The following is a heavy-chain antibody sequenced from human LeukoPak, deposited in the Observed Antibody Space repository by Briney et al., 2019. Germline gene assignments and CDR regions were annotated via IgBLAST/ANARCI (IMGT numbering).Heavy chain of an antibody. CDR1: GGSITSYY. CDR2: IHYTGTT. Sequence: SETLSLTCIVSGGSITSYYWSWVRQPPGKGLEWIGNIHYTGTTNYNPSLKSRVTISVDTSKNQFSLKLNSVTAADTAVYYCARETYGSGSPGFDPWGQGTLVTVSS. J-gene: IGHJ5*02. D-gene: IGHD3-10*01. V-gene: IGHV4-59*01. CDR3: ARETYGSGSPGFDP.